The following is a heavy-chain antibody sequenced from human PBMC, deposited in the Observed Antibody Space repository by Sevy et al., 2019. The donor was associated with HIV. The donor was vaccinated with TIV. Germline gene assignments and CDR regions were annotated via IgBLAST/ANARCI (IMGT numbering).Heavy chain of an antibody. CDR3: AKGHSSGWYDFFDF. D-gene: IGHD6-19*01. V-gene: IGHV3-23*01. Sequence: GGSLRLSCVAPGFTFSSYAVSWVRQAPGKGPEWVSAVSASGISTYYADSVKGRFTISRDNSKNTVYLQMNSLRAEDTAVYYCAKGHSSGWYDFFDFWGQRTLVTVSS. CDR1: GFTFSSYA. CDR2: VSASGIST. J-gene: IGHJ4*02.